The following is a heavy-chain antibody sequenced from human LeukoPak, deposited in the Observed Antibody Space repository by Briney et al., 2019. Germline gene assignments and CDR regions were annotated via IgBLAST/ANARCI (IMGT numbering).Heavy chain of an antibody. CDR1: GGSIGSYH. V-gene: IGHV4-59*01. CDR3: ARVASRGGMDV. CDR2: IHYTWNA. J-gene: IGHJ6*02. D-gene: IGHD5/OR15-5a*01. Sequence: SETLSLTCSVSGGSIGSYHWSWIRQTPGKGLEWIGHIHYTWNAKYNPSLKSRVTISLDRSNNQFSLRLSSVTAADTAVYYCARVASRGGMDVWGQGTTVTVS.